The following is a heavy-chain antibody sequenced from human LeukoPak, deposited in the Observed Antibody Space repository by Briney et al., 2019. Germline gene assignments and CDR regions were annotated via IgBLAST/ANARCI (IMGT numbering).Heavy chain of an antibody. CDR1: GYSISSGYY. CDR3: ARVDGGSGSLDY. Sequence: SETLSLTCTVSGYSISSGYYWGWIRQPPGKGLEWIGYIYHSGSTYYNPSLKSRVTISVDRSKNQFSLKLSSVTAADTAVYYCARVDGGSGSLDYWGQGTLVTVSS. CDR2: IYHSGST. D-gene: IGHD3-10*01. J-gene: IGHJ4*02. V-gene: IGHV4-38-2*02.